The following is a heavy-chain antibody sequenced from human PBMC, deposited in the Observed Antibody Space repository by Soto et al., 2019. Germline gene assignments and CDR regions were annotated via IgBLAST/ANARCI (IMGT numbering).Heavy chain of an antibody. CDR2: IYYSGST. D-gene: IGHD3-22*01. V-gene: IGHV4-31*03. Sequence: QVQLQESGPGLVKPSQTLSLTCTVSGGSISSGGYYWSWIRQHPGKGLERIGYIYYSGSTYYNPSLKSRVTISVDTSKNQFSLKLSSVTAADTAVYYCARSSYDSSGYYYGSFDPWGQGTLVTVSS. CDR3: ARSSYDSSGYYYGSFDP. J-gene: IGHJ5*02. CDR1: GGSISSGGYY.